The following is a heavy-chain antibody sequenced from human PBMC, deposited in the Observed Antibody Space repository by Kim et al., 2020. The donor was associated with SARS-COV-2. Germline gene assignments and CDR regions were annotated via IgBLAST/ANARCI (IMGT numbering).Heavy chain of an antibody. J-gene: IGHJ3*02. D-gene: IGHD3-3*01. CDR2: INHSGST. CDR1: GGSFSGYY. V-gene: IGHV4-34*01. Sequence: SETLSRTCAVYGGSFSGYYWSWIRQPPGKGLEWIGEINHSGSTNYNPSLKSRVTISVDTSKNQFSLKLSSVTAADTAVYYCATRITIFGVVHDAFDIWGQGTMVTVSS. CDR3: ATRITIFGVVHDAFDI.